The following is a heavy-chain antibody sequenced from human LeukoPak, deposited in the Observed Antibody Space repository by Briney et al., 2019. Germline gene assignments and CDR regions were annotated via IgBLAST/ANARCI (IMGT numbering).Heavy chain of an antibody. CDR2: VYSGGST. CDR1: GFIVTNNY. Sequence: GGSLRLSCTASGFIVTNNYINWVRQAPGKGLEWVTLVYSGGSTYYADSVKGRFTISRDNSKNMVYLQMNSLRAEDTAMYYCARDPPAVLIDTYGWGQGTLVTVSS. CDR3: ARDPPAVLIDTYG. D-gene: IGHD2-8*01. V-gene: IGHV3-66*01. J-gene: IGHJ4*02.